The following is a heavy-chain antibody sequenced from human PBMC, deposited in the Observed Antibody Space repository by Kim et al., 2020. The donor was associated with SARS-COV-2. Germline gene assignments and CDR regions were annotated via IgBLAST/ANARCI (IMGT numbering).Heavy chain of an antibody. J-gene: IGHJ3*02. Sequence: GGSLRLSCAASGFTFSSYAMSWVRQAPGKGLEWVSAISGSGGSTYYADSVKGRFTISRDNSKNTLYLQMNSLRAEDTAVYYCAKDGGRKVYIVVLWEQDAFDIWGQGTMVTVSS. V-gene: IGHV3-23*01. CDR1: GFTFSSYA. CDR3: AKDGGRKVYIVVLWEQDAFDI. D-gene: IGHD3-10*01. CDR2: ISGSGGST.